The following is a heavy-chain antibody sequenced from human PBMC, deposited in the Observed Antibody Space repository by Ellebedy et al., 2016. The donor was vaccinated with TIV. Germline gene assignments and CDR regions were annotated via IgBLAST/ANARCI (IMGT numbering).Heavy chain of an antibody. J-gene: IGHJ6*02. Sequence: SETLSLTXAVYGGSFSGYYWSWIRQPPGKGLEWIGEINHSGSTNYNPSLKSRVTISVDTSKNQFSLKLSSVTAADTAVYYCARVFQILLWFGELSYGMDVWGQGTTVTVS. CDR1: GGSFSGYY. D-gene: IGHD3-10*01. CDR3: ARVFQILLWFGELSYGMDV. CDR2: INHSGST. V-gene: IGHV4-34*01.